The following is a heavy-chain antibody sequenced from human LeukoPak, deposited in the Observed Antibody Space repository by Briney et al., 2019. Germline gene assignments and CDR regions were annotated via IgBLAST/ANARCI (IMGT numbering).Heavy chain of an antibody. CDR2: IYYSGST. CDR3: ARVAVEMATYFDY. CDR1: GGSISSYY. Sequence: SETLSLTCTVSGGSISSYYWSWIRQPPGKGLEWIGYIYYSGSTNYNPSLKSRVTISVDTSKNQFSLKLSSVTAADTAVYYCARVAVEMATYFDYGGQGTLVTVSS. J-gene: IGHJ4*02. D-gene: IGHD5-24*01. V-gene: IGHV4-59*01.